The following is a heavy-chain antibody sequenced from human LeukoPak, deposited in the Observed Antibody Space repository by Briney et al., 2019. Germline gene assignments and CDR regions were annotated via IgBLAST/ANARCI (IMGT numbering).Heavy chain of an antibody. V-gene: IGHV4-31*03. CDR2: IYYSGST. Sequence: SETLSLTCTVSGGSISSGGYSWSWIRQHPGKGLEWIGYIYYSGSTYYNPSLKSRVTISVDTSKNQFSLKLSSVTAADTAVYYCAREGYSGYGSYFDYWGQGTLVTVSS. CDR1: GGSISSGGYS. D-gene: IGHD5-12*01. CDR3: AREGYSGYGSYFDY. J-gene: IGHJ4*02.